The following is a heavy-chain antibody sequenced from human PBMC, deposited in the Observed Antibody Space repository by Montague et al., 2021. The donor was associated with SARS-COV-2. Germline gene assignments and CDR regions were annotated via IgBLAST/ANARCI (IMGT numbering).Heavy chain of an antibody. CDR1: GGSISSSSYY. Sequence: SETLSLTCTVSGGSISSSSYYWGWIRQPPGKGLEWIGSIYYSGSTYYNPSLKSRVTISVDTSKNQSSLKLSSVTAADTAVYYCARGVTMIVVVMRYNWFDPWGQGTLVTVSS. V-gene: IGHV4-39*01. J-gene: IGHJ5*02. CDR2: IYYSGST. D-gene: IGHD3-22*01. CDR3: ARGVTMIVVVMRYNWFDP.